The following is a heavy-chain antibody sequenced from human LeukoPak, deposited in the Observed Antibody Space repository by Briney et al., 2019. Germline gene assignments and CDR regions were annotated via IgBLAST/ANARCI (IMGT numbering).Heavy chain of an antibody. D-gene: IGHD3-3*01. Sequence: PSETLSLTCAVYGGSFSGYYWSWIRQPPGKGLEWIGEINHSGSTNYNPSLKSRVTISVDTSKNQFSLELSSVTAADTAVYYCARALYDFWSGYYSRNNWFDPWGQGTLVTVSS. V-gene: IGHV4-34*01. CDR1: GGSFSGYY. CDR2: INHSGST. CDR3: ARALYDFWSGYYSRNNWFDP. J-gene: IGHJ5*02.